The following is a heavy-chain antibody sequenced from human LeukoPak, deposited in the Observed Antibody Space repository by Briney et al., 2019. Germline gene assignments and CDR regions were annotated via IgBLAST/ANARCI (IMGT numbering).Heavy chain of an antibody. CDR2: ISFDGSNE. Sequence: GGSLRLSCAASGFTFSSYGMHWVRQSPGRGLEWVSFISFDGSNEFYADSLKGRFTISRDNSKDTLYLQMDSLRAEDTALYYCAREEHDYVWGSYRYYYYYGIDVWGQGTTVTVSS. J-gene: IGHJ6*02. CDR3: AREEHDYVWGSYRYYYYYGIDV. D-gene: IGHD3-16*02. V-gene: IGHV3-30*03. CDR1: GFTFSSYG.